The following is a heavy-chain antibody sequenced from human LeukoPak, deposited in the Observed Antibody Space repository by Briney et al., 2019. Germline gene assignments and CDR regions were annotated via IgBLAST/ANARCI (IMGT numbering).Heavy chain of an antibody. V-gene: IGHV3-53*01. J-gene: IGHJ4*02. CDR3: AREVRGDYFDF. CDR1: GFTFSSNY. Sequence: GGSLRLSCAVSGFTFSSNYMNWVRQAPGKGLEWVSVIHAGGTTFYSDSVKGRFTISRDNSKNTLYLQMNSLRADATAVYYCAREVRGDYFDFWGQGTLVTVSS. CDR2: IHAGGTT. D-gene: IGHD3-16*01.